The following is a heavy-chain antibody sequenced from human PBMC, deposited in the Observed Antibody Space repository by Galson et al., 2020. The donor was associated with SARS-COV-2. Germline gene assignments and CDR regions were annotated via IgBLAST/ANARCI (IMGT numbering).Heavy chain of an antibody. CDR1: RGSITGHY. V-gene: IGHV4-59*08. J-gene: IGHJ4*02. CDR3: AKLAEGRRTSEDY. CDR2: ISDSGTT. Sequence: ETSDTLPLTCTVSRGSITGHYWSWIRQPPGKGLEWIVYISDSGTTNFNPPLKSRVTMSLDTPKNQFSLKVNSVTAADTAVYYCAKLAEGRRTSEDYWGRGTLVTVSS.